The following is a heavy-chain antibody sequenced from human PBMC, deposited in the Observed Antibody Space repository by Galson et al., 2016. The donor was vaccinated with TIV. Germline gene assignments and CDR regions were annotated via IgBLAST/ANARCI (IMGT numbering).Heavy chain of an antibody. D-gene: IGHD3-10*01. CDR2: INPKTGGT. V-gene: IGHV1-2*02. Sequence: SVKVSCKASGYTFSDYYLHWVRQAPEQGLEWMGWINPKTGGTIYAQKFQGRVTLTRDTTISTVYMDVSGLTYDDTAVYYCARGYGSDPDYWGQGTAVTVSS. CDR1: GYTFSDYY. J-gene: IGHJ4*02. CDR3: ARGYGSDPDY.